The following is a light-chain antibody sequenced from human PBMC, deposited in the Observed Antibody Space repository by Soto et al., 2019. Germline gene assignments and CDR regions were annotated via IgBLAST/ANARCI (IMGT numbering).Light chain of an antibody. CDR1: QSLLRSNVYNY. J-gene: IGKJ1*01. Sequence: DIVMTQSPLSLPVTPVEPASISFRSSQSLLRSNVYNYLDWYLQKPGQSPQLLIYLGSNRASGVPDRFSGSGSGTDFTLKISRVEAEDVGVYYCMQALQTPPWTFGQGTKVDIK. CDR3: MQALQTPPWT. V-gene: IGKV2-28*01. CDR2: LGS.